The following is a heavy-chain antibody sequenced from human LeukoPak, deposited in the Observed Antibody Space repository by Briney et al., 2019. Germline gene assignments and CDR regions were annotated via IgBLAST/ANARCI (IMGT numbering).Heavy chain of an antibody. Sequence: SETLSLTCTVSGGSISSYYWSWIRQPPGKGLEWIGYIYYSGSTNYNPSLKSRVTISVDTSKNQFSLKLSSVTAADTAVYYCARSPLGTTYYYYMDVWGKGTTVTVSS. CDR3: ARSPLGTTYYYYMDV. CDR1: GGSISSYY. CDR2: IYYSGST. V-gene: IGHV4-59*12. D-gene: IGHD1-1*01. J-gene: IGHJ6*03.